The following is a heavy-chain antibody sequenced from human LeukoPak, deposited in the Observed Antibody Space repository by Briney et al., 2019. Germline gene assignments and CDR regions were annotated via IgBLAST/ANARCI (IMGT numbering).Heavy chain of an antibody. V-gene: IGHV1-46*01. J-gene: IGHJ4*02. D-gene: IGHD5-24*01. CDR3: ARLMATQYYFDY. CDR2: INPSGGST. CDR1: GYTFTYYY. Sequence: GASVKVSWKTSGYTFTYYYMHWVRQAPGQGLEWMGIINPSGGSTTYAQTFEGRVTMTRDTSTSTVYLELSSLRSEDTAVYYCARLMATQYYFDYRGQGTLVTVSS.